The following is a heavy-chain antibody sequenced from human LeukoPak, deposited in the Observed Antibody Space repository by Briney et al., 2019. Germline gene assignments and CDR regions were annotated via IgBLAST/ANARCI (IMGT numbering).Heavy chain of an antibody. Sequence: SETLSLTCAVYGGSFSGYYWSWIRQPPGKGLEWIGEINHSGSTNYNPSLKSRVTISVDTSKNQFSLKLSSVTAADTAVYYCAIRSGYGDQRGDYYYYMDVWGKGTTVTISS. CDR3: AIRSGYGDQRGDYYYYMDV. CDR1: GGSFSGYY. CDR2: INHSGST. J-gene: IGHJ6*03. D-gene: IGHD4-17*01. V-gene: IGHV4-34*01.